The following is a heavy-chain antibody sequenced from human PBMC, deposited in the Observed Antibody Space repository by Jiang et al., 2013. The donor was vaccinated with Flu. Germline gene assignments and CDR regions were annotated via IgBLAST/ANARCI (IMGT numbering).Heavy chain of an antibody. V-gene: IGHV4-31*03. J-gene: IGHJ4*02. CDR1: GGSISSGGYY. CDR2: IYYSGST. CDR3: AREEGYCTNGVCYPYYFDY. Sequence: SLTCTVSGGSISSGGYYWSWIRQHPGKGLEWIGYIYYSGSTYYNPSLKSRVTISVDTSKNQFSLKLSSVTAADTAVYYCAREEGYCTNGVCYPYYFDYWGQGTLVTVSS. D-gene: IGHD2-8*01.